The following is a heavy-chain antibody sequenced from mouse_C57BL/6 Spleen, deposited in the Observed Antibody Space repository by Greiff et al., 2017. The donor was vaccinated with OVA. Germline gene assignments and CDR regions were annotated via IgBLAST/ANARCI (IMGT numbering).Heavy chain of an antibody. D-gene: IGHD3-2*02. J-gene: IGHJ2*01. CDR2: INPYNGGT. CDR3: ARYTAQATYFDY. CDR1: GYTFTDYY. V-gene: IGHV1-19*01. Sequence: EVQLQQSGPVLVKPGASVKMSCKASGYTFTDYYMNWVKQSHGKSLEWIGVINPYNGGTSSNQKFKGKATLTFDKSSSTAYMELNSLTSEDSAVYYCARYTAQATYFDYWGQGTTLTVSS.